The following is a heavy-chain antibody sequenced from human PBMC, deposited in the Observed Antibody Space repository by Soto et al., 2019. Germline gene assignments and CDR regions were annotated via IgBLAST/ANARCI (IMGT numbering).Heavy chain of an antibody. Sequence: GGSLRLSCAASGFTFSSYAMSRVRQAPGKGLEWVAVISYDGSNKYYADSVKGRFTISRDNAKNSLYLQMNSLRGEDTALYYCAKGASTTVFAFNDYWGQGTPVTVSS. D-gene: IGHD4-17*01. CDR2: ISYDGSNK. CDR3: AKGASTTVFAFNDY. CDR1: GFTFSSYA. V-gene: IGHV3-30-3*01. J-gene: IGHJ4*02.